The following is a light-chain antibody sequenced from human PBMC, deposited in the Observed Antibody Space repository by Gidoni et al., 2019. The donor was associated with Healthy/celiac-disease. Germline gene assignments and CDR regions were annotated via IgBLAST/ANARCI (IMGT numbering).Light chain of an antibody. J-gene: IGKJ3*01. CDR3: QQYNNWPGFT. CDR1: QSFSRS. V-gene: IGKV3-15*01. CDR2: GAS. Sequence: EIVMTQSPATLSVSPGDSATLPCRASQSFSRSLAWYQQKPGQAPRLLLYGASPRAPGIPARCSGSVSGTEFTLPISSLQSEDFAVYYCQQYNNWPGFTFGPGTKVDIK.